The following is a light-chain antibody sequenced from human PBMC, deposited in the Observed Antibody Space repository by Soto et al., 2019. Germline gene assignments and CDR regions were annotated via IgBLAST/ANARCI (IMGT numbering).Light chain of an antibody. V-gene: IGKV3-11*01. CDR3: QQRSNWPPT. CDR1: QSVSSN. CDR2: GAS. Sequence: EVVMTQSPATLSVSPGERATLSCRASQSVSSNLAWYQQRPGQSPRLIIYGASSRATGIPDRFSGSGSGTDFTLTISSLEPEDFAVYYCQQRSNWPPTFGPGTKVDIK. J-gene: IGKJ3*01.